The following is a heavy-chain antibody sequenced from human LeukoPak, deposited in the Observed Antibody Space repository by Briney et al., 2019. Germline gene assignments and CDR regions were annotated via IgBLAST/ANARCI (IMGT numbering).Heavy chain of an antibody. J-gene: IGHJ3*02. V-gene: IGHV4-4*07. CDR2: IYTSGST. Sequence: SETLSLTCTFPGGSISSYYWSWIRQPAGKGLEWIGRIYTSGSTNYNPSLKSRVTMSVDTSKNQFSLKLSSVTAADTAVYYCARDPPYYYDSSGYYRDAFDIWGQGTMVTVSS. CDR3: ARDPPYYYDSSGYYRDAFDI. CDR1: GGSISSYY. D-gene: IGHD3-22*01.